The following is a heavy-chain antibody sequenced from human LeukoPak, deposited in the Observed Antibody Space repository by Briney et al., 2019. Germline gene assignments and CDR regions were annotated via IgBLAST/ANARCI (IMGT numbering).Heavy chain of an antibody. V-gene: IGHV4-38-2*02. D-gene: IGHD2-2*01. CDR2: IYHSGST. J-gene: IGHJ5*02. Sequence: PSETLSLTCTVSGYSISSGYYWGWIRQPPGKGLEWIGSIYHSGSTYYNPSLKSRVTISVDTSKNQFSLKLSSVTAADTAVYYCARSAVPAAAPVWFDPWGQGTLVTVSS. CDR1: GYSISSGYY. CDR3: ARSAVPAAAPVWFDP.